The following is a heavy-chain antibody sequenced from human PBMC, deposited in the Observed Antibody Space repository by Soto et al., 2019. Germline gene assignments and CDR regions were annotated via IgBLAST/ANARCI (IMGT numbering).Heavy chain of an antibody. CDR1: GYTFTSYD. CDR2: MNPNSGNT. CDR3: ARGHPREEYDYIWGSYDAFDI. J-gene: IGHJ3*02. Sequence: GASVKVSCKASGYTFTSYDINWVRQATGQGLEWMGWMNPNSGNTGYAQKFQGRVTMTRNTSISTAYMELSSLRSEDTAVYYCARGHPREEYDYIWGSYDAFDIWGQGTMVTVSS. V-gene: IGHV1-8*01. D-gene: IGHD3-16*01.